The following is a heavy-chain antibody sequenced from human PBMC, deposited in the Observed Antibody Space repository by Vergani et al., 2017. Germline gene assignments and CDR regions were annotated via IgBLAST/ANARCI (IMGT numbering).Heavy chain of an antibody. D-gene: IGHD5-18*01. V-gene: IGHV3-49*04. CDR2: IRNKAYGGTT. CDR3: SRGRRYSFGYSDY. CDR1: GFPFGDYA. Sequence: EVQLVESGGGLVPPGRSLRLSCAASGFPFGDYAMTWVRQAPGKGLGWVAFIRNKAYGGTTEYAASVKGRLTISRDDSKRLAYLQLSGLKTEDTAVYFCSRGRRYSFGYSDYWGQGTLVTVSS. J-gene: IGHJ4*02.